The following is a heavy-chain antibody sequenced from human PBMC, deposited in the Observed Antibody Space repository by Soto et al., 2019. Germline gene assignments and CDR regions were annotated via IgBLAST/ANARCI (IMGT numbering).Heavy chain of an antibody. V-gene: IGHV1-46*01. CDR1: GYTFTNYY. CDR3: ARVRGWSGYPMDV. J-gene: IGHJ6*02. Sequence: QVQLVQSGAEVTKPGASVKVYCKASGYTFTNYYIHWVRQAPEQGLEWMGVINPNGGGTNYAQNFRGRVTLTRDTSTTTVYMELSSLRSEDTAVYYCARVRGWSGYPMDVWGQGTTVTVSS. D-gene: IGHD3-3*01. CDR2: INPNGGGT.